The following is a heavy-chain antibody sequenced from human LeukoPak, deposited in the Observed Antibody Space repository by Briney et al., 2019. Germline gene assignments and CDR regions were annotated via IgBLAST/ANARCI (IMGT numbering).Heavy chain of an antibody. CDR3: AKWGTRGFPENSRYFQH. CDR2: ISGSGGST. V-gene: IGHV3-23*01. J-gene: IGHJ1*01. D-gene: IGHD3-16*01. Sequence: GSLRLSCAASGFTFSSYAMSWVRQAPGKGLEWVSAISGSGGSTYYADSVKGRFTISRDNSKNTLYLQMNSPRAEDTAVYYCAKWGTRGFPENSRYFQHWGQGTLVTVSS. CDR1: GFTFSSYA.